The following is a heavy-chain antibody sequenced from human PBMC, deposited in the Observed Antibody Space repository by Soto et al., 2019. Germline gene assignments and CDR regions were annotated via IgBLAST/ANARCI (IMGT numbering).Heavy chain of an antibody. CDR2: FDPKEGER. Sequence: QVHLVQSRAEVKKPGASVKVSCKISGNTRTELSIHWVRQAPGKGLEWLGGFDPKEGERIYAQKFQGRFTMTEDTSTDTSFMELISLRSDDTAVYYCAAGNYHERITYFDAFDLWAQGTKVTVSS. D-gene: IGHD3-22*01. CDR3: AAGNYHERITYFDAFDL. V-gene: IGHV1-24*01. CDR1: GNTRTELS. J-gene: IGHJ3*01.